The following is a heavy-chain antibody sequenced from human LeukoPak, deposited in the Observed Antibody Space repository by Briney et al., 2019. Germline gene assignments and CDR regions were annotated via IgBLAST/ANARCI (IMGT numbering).Heavy chain of an antibody. CDR2: IKQDGSEK. Sequence: QTGGSLRVSCAASGFTFASYWMTWVRQAPGKGLEWVANIKQDGSEKYYVDSVKGRFTISRDNAKNSLYLQMNSLRAEDTAVYYCAKGYYDSSGYYDYWGQGTLVTVSS. D-gene: IGHD3-22*01. J-gene: IGHJ4*02. CDR3: AKGYYDSSGYYDY. V-gene: IGHV3-7*03. CDR1: GFTFASYW.